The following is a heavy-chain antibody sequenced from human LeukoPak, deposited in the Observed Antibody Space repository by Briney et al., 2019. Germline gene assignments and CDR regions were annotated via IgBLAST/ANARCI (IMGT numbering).Heavy chain of an antibody. CDR1: GFTFSNYN. J-gene: IGHJ3*02. CDR2: ISNSSGYI. Sequence: GGSLRLSCAASGFTFSNYNMNWVRQAPGKGLEWVSSISNSSGYIYYADSVKGRFSISRDNAKNSLYLQMNSLRAEDTAVYYCARDLGSSSWKHAFDIWGQGTMVTVSS. D-gene: IGHD6-13*01. CDR3: ARDLGSSSWKHAFDI. V-gene: IGHV3-21*01.